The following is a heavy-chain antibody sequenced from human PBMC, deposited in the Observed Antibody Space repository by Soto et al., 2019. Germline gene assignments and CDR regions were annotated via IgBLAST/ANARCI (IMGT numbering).Heavy chain of an antibody. CDR1: GGSISSGGYY. J-gene: IGHJ6*02. CDR3: ARDYGGNSRGGHYYSYAMDA. Sequence: SETLSLTCTVSGGSISSGGYYWSWIRQHPGKGLEWIGYIYYSGSTYYNPSLKSRVTISVDTSKNQFSLKLSSVTAADTAVYYCARDYGGNSRGGHYYSYAMDAWGPALTVTVSS. V-gene: IGHV4-31*03. D-gene: IGHD4-17*01. CDR2: IYYSGST.